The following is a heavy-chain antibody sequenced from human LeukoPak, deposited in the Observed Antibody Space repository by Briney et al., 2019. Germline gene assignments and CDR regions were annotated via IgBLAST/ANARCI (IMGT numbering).Heavy chain of an antibody. CDR2: ISSSSSYI. J-gene: IGHJ4*02. Sequence: GGSLRLSSAASGFTFSSYSMNWVRQAPGKGLEWVSSISSSSSYIYYADSVKGRFTISRDNAKNSLYLQMNSLRAEDTAVYYCARDRNNHYDSSGYYVPSDYWGQGTLVTVSS. D-gene: IGHD3-22*01. CDR1: GFTFSSYS. V-gene: IGHV3-21*01. CDR3: ARDRNNHYDSSGYYVPSDY.